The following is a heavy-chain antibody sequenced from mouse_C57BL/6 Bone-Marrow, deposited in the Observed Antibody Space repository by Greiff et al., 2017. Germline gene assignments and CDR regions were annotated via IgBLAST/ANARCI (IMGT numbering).Heavy chain of an antibody. V-gene: IGHV10-1*01. D-gene: IGHD3-1*01. Sequence: EVQLVESGGGLVQPKGSLKLSCAASGFSFNTYAMNWVRQAPGKGLEWVARIRRKSNNAATYYDDSVKDRFTISRDDSESMLHLQMNNLKTEDTAVYYCVRHVHSEAMDYWGQGTSVTVSS. J-gene: IGHJ4*01. CDR2: IRRKSNNAAT. CDR3: VRHVHSEAMDY. CDR1: GFSFNTYA.